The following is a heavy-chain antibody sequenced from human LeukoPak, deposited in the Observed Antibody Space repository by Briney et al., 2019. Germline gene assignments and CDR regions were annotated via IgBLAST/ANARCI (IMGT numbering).Heavy chain of an antibody. CDR2: MNPNSGNT. J-gene: IGHJ4*02. D-gene: IGHD6-13*01. Sequence: ASVTVSCKASGYTFTRYDINWVRQAPGQGLEWMGWMNPNSGNTGYAQKFQGRVTMTRNTSISTAYMELSSLRSEDTAVYYCARGTPRYSSTWYLNYWGQGTLVTVSS. CDR1: GYTFTRYD. V-gene: IGHV1-8*01. CDR3: ARGTPRYSSTWYLNY.